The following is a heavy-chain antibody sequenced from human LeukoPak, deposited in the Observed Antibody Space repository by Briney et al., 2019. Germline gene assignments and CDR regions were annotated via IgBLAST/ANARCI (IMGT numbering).Heavy chain of an antibody. CDR1: GFTFSSYS. Sequence: GGSLRLSCAASGFTFSSYSMNWVRQAPGKGLEWVSSISSSSSYIYYADSVKGRFTISRDNAKNSLYLQMNSLGAEDTAVYYCARETTRAAAGTFDYWGQGTLVTVSS. CDR2: ISSSSSYI. D-gene: IGHD6-13*01. CDR3: ARETTRAAAGTFDY. J-gene: IGHJ4*02. V-gene: IGHV3-21*01.